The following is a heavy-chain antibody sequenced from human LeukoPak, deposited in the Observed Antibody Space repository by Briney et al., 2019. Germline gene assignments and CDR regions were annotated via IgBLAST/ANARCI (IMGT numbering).Heavy chain of an antibody. CDR1: GYSFTSYW. J-gene: IGHJ4*02. CDR2: IYPGDSDT. D-gene: IGHD5-18*01. V-gene: IGHV5-51*01. CDR3: ARLVDTAMVTLSVALDY. Sequence: GESLKISCKGSGYSFTSYWIGWVRQMPGKGLEWMGIIYPGDSDTRYSPSFQGQVTISADKSISTAYLQWSSLKASDTAMYYCARLVDTAMVTLSVALDYWGQGTLVTVSS.